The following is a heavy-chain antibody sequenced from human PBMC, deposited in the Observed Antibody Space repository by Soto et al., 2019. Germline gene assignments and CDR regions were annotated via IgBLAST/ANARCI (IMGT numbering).Heavy chain of an antibody. CDR2: VIPLFGTS. D-gene: IGHD3-16*01. CDR1: GGAFSTYA. J-gene: IGHJ6*02. CDR3: ARELKAGGHFGMDV. V-gene: IGHV1-69*06. Sequence: QVQLVQSGAEVKKPGSSVKVACQASGGAFSTYAISWVRQAPGQGLEWMGGVIPLFGTSNYLPKFQGRVTIAADRSTETVYMELSRLRFDDTAVYFCARELKAGGHFGMDVWGQGITVTVSS.